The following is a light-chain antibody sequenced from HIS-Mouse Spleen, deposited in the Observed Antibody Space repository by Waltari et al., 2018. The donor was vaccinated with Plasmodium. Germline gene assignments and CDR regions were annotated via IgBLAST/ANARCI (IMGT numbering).Light chain of an antibody. J-gene: IGLJ3*02. Sequence: SSELTQDPAVSVALGQTVRITCQGDSLRSYYASWYQQKPGQAPVLVIYGKNNRPSGSPYRFSGSSSGNTASLTITGAQAEDEADYYCNSRDSSGNHQAFGGGTKLTVL. CDR3: NSRDSSGNHQA. CDR2: GKN. V-gene: IGLV3-19*01. CDR1: SLRSYY.